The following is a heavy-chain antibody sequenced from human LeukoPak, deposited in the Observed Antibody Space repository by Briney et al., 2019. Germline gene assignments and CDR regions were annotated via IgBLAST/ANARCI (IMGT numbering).Heavy chain of an antibody. CDR1: GYIFSNYG. CDR3: ARDLRDYYDSSGYPLVYDAFDI. D-gene: IGHD3-22*01. Sequence: ASVKVSCKATGYIFSNYGISWVRQAPGQGLEWMGWISAYNGNTNYAQKLQGRVTMTTDTSTSTAYMELRSLRSDDTAVYYCARDLRDYYDSSGYPLVYDAFDIWGQGTMVTVSS. J-gene: IGHJ3*02. V-gene: IGHV1-18*01. CDR2: ISAYNGNT.